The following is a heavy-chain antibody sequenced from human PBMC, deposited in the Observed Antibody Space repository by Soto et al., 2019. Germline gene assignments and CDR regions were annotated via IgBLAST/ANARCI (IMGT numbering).Heavy chain of an antibody. J-gene: IGHJ5*02. D-gene: IGHD2-21*02. Sequence: SETLSLTCTVSGASIRSTDYYWSWIRRAPWKGLEWIGYVYYTGSTYYNPSLMSRLTISVDTSKNQFSLKLTSVTAAETAVYYCVRTAREGAVAPHWFDRWGQGXQVTVYS. CDR2: VYYTGST. CDR3: VRTAREGAVAPHWFDR. CDR1: GASIRSTDYY. V-gene: IGHV4-30-4*01.